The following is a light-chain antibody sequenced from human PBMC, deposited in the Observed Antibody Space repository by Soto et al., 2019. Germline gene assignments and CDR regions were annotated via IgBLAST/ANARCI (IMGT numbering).Light chain of an antibody. CDR1: SGHSSYI. CDR3: ETWDSNIHWV. Sequence: QSVLTQSSSASASLGSSVKLTCTLSSGHSSYIIAWHQQQPGKAPRYLMKLEGSGSYNKGSGVPDRFSGSSSGADRYLTISNLQLEDEADYYCETWDSNIHWVFGGGTKVTVL. CDR2: LEGSGSY. J-gene: IGLJ3*02. V-gene: IGLV4-60*01.